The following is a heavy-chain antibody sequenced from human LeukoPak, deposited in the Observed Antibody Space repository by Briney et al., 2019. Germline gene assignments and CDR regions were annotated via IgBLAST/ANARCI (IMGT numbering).Heavy chain of an antibody. D-gene: IGHD2-8*01. V-gene: IGHV1-46*01. CDR1: GYSFTSHY. CDR2: INPSGSST. Sequence: ASVKVSCKASGYSFTSHYMHWVRQAPGQGLEWMGLINPSGSSTLYAQKFQGRVTMTRDMSTTTDYMELSSLRSEDTAVYYCARDPEHGVYFDYWGQGTLVTVSS. CDR3: ARDPEHGVYFDY. J-gene: IGHJ4*02.